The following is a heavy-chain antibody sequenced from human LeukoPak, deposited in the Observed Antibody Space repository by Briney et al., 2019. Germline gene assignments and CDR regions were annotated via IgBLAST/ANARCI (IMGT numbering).Heavy chain of an antibody. J-gene: IGHJ4*02. CDR3: ARRLTTGGFFDY. V-gene: IGHV3-11*06. CDR2: ISSSSSYT. D-gene: IGHD4-11*01. Sequence: SGGSLRLSCAASGFTFSDYYMSWIRQAPGKGLEWVSYISSSSSYTNYADSVKGRFTTSRDNAKNSLYLQMNSLRAEDTAVYYCARRLTTGGFFDYWGQGTLVTVSS. CDR1: GFTFSDYY.